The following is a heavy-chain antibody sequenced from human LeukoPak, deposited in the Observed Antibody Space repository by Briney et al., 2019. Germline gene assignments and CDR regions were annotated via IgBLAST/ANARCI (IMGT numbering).Heavy chain of an antibody. Sequence: GGSLRLSCAASGFTVSGNYMSWVRQAPGKGLEWVSVIYSSDSTYYIDSVKGRFTISRDNSKNTLYLQMNSLRAEDTAVYYCAGRRVLDASFDYWGQGTLVTVSS. CDR2: IYSSDST. D-gene: IGHD3-16*01. V-gene: IGHV3-66*02. J-gene: IGHJ4*02. CDR1: GFTVSGNY. CDR3: AGRRVLDASFDY.